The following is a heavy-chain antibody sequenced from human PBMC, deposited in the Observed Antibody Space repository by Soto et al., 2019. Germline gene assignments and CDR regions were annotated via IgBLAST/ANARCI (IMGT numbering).Heavy chain of an antibody. V-gene: IGHV1-69*01. CDR1: GGTFSSYA. D-gene: IGHD6-13*01. J-gene: IGHJ6*02. Sequence: QVQLVQSGAEVKKPGSSVKVSCKASGGTFSSYAISWVRQAPGQGLEWMGGIIPIFGTANYAQKFQGRVTITADESTSTAYMELSSLRSEDTAVYYCARGRSRSDRFTYYYYGMDVWGQGTTVTVSS. CDR2: IIPIFGTA. CDR3: ARGRSRSDRFTYYYYGMDV.